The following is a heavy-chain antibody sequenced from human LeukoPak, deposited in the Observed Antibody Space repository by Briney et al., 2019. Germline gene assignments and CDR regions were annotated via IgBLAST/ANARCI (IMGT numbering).Heavy chain of an antibody. J-gene: IGHJ4*02. Sequence: GGSLRLSCAASGFTFSSYAMSWVRQAPGKGLEWVSAISGSGGSTYYADSVKGRFPLSRDNSKNTLYLQMNRLKPDDPAVDFLSTGYYYDSSGYYYWGQGTLVTVSS. CDR2: ISGSGGST. CDR3: STGYYYDSSGYYY. D-gene: IGHD3-22*01. V-gene: IGHV3-23*01. CDR1: GFTFSSYA.